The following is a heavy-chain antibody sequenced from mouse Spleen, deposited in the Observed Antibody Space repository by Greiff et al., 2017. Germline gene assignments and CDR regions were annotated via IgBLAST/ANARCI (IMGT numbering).Heavy chain of an antibody. V-gene: IGHV1-66*01. CDR3: ARWGPHAMDY. J-gene: IGHJ4*01. CDR2: IYPGSGNT. Sequence: VQLQQSGPELVKPGASVKISCKASGYSFTSYYIHWVKQRPGQGLEWIGWIYPGSGNTKYNEKFKGKATLTADTSSSTAYMQLSSLTSEDSAVYYCARWGPHAMDYWGQGTSVTVSS. CDR1: GYSFTSYY.